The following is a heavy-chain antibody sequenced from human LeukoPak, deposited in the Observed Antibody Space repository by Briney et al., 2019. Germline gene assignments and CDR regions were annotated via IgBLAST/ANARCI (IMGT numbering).Heavy chain of an antibody. D-gene: IGHD6-6*01. Sequence: GGSLRLSCAGSGFTFSTYGMHWVRQAPGKGLEWVAVVSYDGSSIYYADSVKGRFTISRDDSINTLYLQMNSLRAEDTAVYYCARDSSSYYFDYWGQGTLVTVSS. CDR1: GFTFSTYG. CDR2: VSYDGSSI. CDR3: ARDSSSYYFDY. J-gene: IGHJ4*02. V-gene: IGHV3-30*03.